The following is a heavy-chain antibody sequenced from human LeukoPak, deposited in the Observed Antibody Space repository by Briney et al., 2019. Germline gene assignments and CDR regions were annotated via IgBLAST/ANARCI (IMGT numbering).Heavy chain of an antibody. CDR2: IKQDGSEK. CDR1: GFTFSSYW. CDR3: ARYVGYDFSWFDY. Sequence: GGSLRLSCAASGFTFSSYWMSWVRQAPGKGLEWVANIKQDGSEKYYVDSVKGRFTISRDNAKNSLYLQMNSLRAEDTAVYYCARYVGYDFSWFDYWGQGTLVTVSS. D-gene: IGHD3-3*01. V-gene: IGHV3-7*03. J-gene: IGHJ4*02.